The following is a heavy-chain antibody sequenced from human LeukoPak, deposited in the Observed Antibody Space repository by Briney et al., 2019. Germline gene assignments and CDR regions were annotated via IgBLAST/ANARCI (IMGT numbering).Heavy chain of an antibody. CDR2: MYTVGST. CDR3: ARAGFSGWYDEYYYYGMDV. J-gene: IGHJ6*02. Sequence: GRSLRLSCAPAGSTVSSNYMSWVRQAPGKWLEWVSVMYTVGSTYYADYVKGRFTISRDNDKNTLYHQMNSLRAEDTAVYYCARAGFSGWYDEYYYYGMDVWGQGTTVTVSS. CDR1: GSTVSSNY. D-gene: IGHD6-19*01. V-gene: IGHV3-66*01.